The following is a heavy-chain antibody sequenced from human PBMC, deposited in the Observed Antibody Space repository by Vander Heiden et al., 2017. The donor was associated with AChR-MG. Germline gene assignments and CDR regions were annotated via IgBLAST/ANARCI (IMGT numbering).Heavy chain of an antibody. CDR1: GFTFRSSF. J-gene: IGHJ1*01. V-gene: IGHV3-23*01. CDR2: ISRDGAST. CDR3: SSGASVATNQYFQH. Sequence: EVQLLESGGDLVQPGGSLRLSCTASGFTFRSSFMNWVRQAPGKGLEWVSTISRDGASTFYADSVKGRFTISRDNSNSTVFLQMNNLRADDTAVYYCSSGASVATNQYFQHWSQGSLVTVSS. D-gene: IGHD1-26*01.